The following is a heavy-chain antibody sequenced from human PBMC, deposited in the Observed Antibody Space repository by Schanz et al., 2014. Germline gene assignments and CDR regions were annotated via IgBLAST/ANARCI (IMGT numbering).Heavy chain of an antibody. Sequence: QVQLVESGGGVVQFGRSLRLSCAASGFTFSSYGMHWVRQAPGPGLEWMAVIWYDENNKYYADSVKGRFTMSRDNSKNTLYLQMNSLRAEDTAVYYCARASYRRKVNFDYWGRGTLVNVSS. J-gene: IGHJ4*02. CDR2: IWYDENNK. CDR3: ARASYRRKVNFDY. V-gene: IGHV3-33*01. D-gene: IGHD3-10*01. CDR1: GFTFSSYG.